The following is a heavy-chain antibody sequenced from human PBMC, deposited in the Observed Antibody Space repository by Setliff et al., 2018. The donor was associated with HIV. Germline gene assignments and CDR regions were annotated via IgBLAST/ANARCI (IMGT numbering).Heavy chain of an antibody. D-gene: IGHD3-10*01. Sequence: SETLSLTCTVSGDSISSYYWSWIRQPPGKGLEWIGYIYTSGITDYNPSLKSRVTISGDTSKNQFSLKLSSVTAADTAVYYCARDRRGYYYGSGSCYMDVWGTGTTGTVS. CDR2: IYTSGIT. CDR1: GDSISSYY. V-gene: IGHV4-4*08. J-gene: IGHJ6*03. CDR3: ARDRRGYYYGSGSCYMDV.